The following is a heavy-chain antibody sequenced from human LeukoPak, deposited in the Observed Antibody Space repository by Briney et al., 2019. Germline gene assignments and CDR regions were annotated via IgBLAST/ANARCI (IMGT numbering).Heavy chain of an antibody. Sequence: GESLKISCKGSGYSFTSYWIGWVRQMPGKGLEWMGIIYPGDSDTRYSPSFQGQVTISADKSISTAYLQWSSLKASDTAMYYCARHGLGYCSGGSCYSIDYWGQGTLVTVSS. CDR1: GYSFTSYW. CDR2: IYPGDSDT. D-gene: IGHD2-15*01. J-gene: IGHJ4*02. CDR3: ARHGLGYCSGGSCYSIDY. V-gene: IGHV5-51*01.